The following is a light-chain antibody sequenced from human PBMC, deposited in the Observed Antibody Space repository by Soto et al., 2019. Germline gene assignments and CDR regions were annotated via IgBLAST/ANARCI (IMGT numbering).Light chain of an antibody. Sequence: DIRMTQSPSTLSASVGDRVTMTCRASQSISSWLAWYQQKPGEAPKSLIYKASTLESGVPSRFTGSGSGTEFTLTSSSLQPDDFATYYCQQYDSYPYTFGQGTKLEIK. CDR2: KAS. CDR1: QSISSW. V-gene: IGKV1-5*03. CDR3: QQYDSYPYT. J-gene: IGKJ2*01.